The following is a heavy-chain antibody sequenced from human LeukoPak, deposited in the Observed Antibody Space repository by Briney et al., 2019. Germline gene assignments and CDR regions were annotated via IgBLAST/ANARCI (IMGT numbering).Heavy chain of an antibody. J-gene: IGHJ6*03. CDR2: INTNTGNP. CDR1: GYTFTSYA. D-gene: IGHD3-3*01. Sequence: ASVKVSCKASGYTFTSYAMNWVRQAPGQGLEWMGWINTNTGNPTYAQGFTGRFVFSLDTSVSTAYLQISSLKAEDTAVYYCARDRHTYYDFWSGPFYYYYYMDVWGKGTTVTVSS. V-gene: IGHV7-4-1*02. CDR3: ARDRHTYYDFWSGPFYYYYYMDV.